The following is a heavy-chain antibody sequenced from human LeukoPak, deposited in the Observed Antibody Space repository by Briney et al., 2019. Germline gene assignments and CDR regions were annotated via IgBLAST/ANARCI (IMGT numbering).Heavy chain of an antibody. J-gene: IGHJ4*02. CDR1: GFTFSSYW. CDR2: VKEDGSEK. D-gene: IGHD7-27*01. CDR3: ARDPGLWLTGVSPFDY. V-gene: IGHV3-7*01. Sequence: PGGSLRLSCAASGFTFSSYWMSWVRQAPGEGLEWVANVKEDGSEKYYMDSVKGRFTVSRDNAKNSLYLQMNSLRAEDTAVYYCARDPGLWLTGVSPFDYWGQGTLVTVSS.